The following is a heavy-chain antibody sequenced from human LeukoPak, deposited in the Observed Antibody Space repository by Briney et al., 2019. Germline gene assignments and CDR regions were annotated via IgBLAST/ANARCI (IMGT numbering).Heavy chain of an antibody. CDR1: GFTFSSYN. V-gene: IGHV3-21*01. J-gene: IGHJ4*02. CDR2: ISSSSYI. Sequence: PGGSLRLSCAASGFTFSSYNMNWVRQAPGKELEWVSSISSSSYIYYADSVKGRFTISRDNAKNSLYLQMNSLRAEDTAVYYCARDSRFGELSSFDYWGQGTLVTVSS. D-gene: IGHD3-10*01. CDR3: ARDSRFGELSSFDY.